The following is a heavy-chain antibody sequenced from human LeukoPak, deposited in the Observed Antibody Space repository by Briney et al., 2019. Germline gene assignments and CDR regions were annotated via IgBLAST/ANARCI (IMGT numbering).Heavy chain of an antibody. CDR3: ARGGIQVSGIDEFDY. D-gene: IGHD6-19*01. CDR2: IGIRGDT. Sequence: GGSLRLSCAASGFTFIDYDMHWVRQVIGKGLEWVSAIGIRGDTHYSGSVKGRFTISRENAESSMYLQMNSLRAEDTAVYYCARGGIQVSGIDEFDYWGQGALVTVSS. V-gene: IGHV3-13*01. J-gene: IGHJ4*02. CDR1: GFTFIDYD.